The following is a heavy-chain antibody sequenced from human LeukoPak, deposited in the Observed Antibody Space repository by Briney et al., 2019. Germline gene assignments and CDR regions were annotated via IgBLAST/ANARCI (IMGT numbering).Heavy chain of an antibody. CDR3: ARGGPTYYDILTGTPLLDY. V-gene: IGHV1-18*01. CDR1: GYTFTSYG. J-gene: IGHJ4*02. Sequence: ASVKVSCTASGYTFTSYGISWVRQAPGQGLEWMGWISAYNGNTNYAQKLQGRVTMTTDTSTSTAYMELRSLRSDDTAVYYCARGGPTYYDILTGTPLLDYWGQGTLVTVSS. D-gene: IGHD3-9*01. CDR2: ISAYNGNT.